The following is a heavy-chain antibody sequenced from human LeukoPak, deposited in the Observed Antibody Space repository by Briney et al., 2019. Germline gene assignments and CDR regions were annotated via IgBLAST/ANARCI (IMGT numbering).Heavy chain of an antibody. J-gene: IGHJ6*02. V-gene: IGHV4-4*07. CDR3: ARGRFLEWLSDYYYYGMDV. CDR1: GGSISSYY. Sequence: SETLSLTCTVSGGSISSYYWSWIRQPAGKGLEWIGRIYTSGSTNYNPSLKSRVTMSVDTSKNQFSLKLSSVTAADTAVYYCARGRFLEWLSDYYYYGMDVWGQGTTVTVSS. CDR2: IYTSGST. D-gene: IGHD3-3*01.